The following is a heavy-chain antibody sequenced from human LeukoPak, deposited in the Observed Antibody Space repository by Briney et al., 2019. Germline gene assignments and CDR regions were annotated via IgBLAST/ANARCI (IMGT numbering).Heavy chain of an antibody. CDR3: ARWEELLSYFDY. D-gene: IGHD2-15*01. V-gene: IGHV1-2*04. Sequence: ASVKVSCKASGYTFTGHYMHWVRQAPGQGLEWMGWINPNSGGTNYAQKFQGWVTMTRDTSISTAYMELSRLRSDDTAVYYCARWEELLSYFDYWGQGTLVTVSS. CDR1: GYTFTGHY. J-gene: IGHJ4*02. CDR2: INPNSGGT.